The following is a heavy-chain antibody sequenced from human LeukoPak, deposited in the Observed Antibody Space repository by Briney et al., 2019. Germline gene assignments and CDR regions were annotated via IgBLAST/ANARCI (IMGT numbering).Heavy chain of an antibody. Sequence: GGSLRLSCAASGFAFSSYSMNWVRLAPGKGLEWVSYISRSSSILYYADSVKGRFTISRDNAKNSLYLQMNSLRDEDTAVYYCARDHSSSWTFDYWGQGTLVTVSS. CDR3: ARDHSSSWTFDY. CDR1: GFAFSSYS. CDR2: ISRSSSIL. V-gene: IGHV3-48*02. D-gene: IGHD6-13*01. J-gene: IGHJ4*02.